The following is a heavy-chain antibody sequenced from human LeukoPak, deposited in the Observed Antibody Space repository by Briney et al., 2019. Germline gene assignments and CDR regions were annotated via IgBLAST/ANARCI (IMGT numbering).Heavy chain of an antibody. CDR1: GFTVSSNY. V-gene: IGHV3-66*01. D-gene: IGHD1-26*01. CDR2: LYSGGST. J-gene: IGHJ3*02. CDR3: ARGYGGSDAFDI. Sequence: GGSLRLSCAASGFTVSSNYMNWVRQAPGKGLEWVSVLYSGGSTYYADSVKGRFTISRDNSKKTLYLQMNSLRAEDTAVYYCARGYGGSDAFDIWGEGTMVTVSS.